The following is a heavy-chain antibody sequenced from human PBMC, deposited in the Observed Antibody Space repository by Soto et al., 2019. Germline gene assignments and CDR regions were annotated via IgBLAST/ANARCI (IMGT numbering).Heavy chain of an antibody. V-gene: IGHV3-30-3*01. D-gene: IGHD1-7*01. CDR3: ARDRGDITGTTSLFDY. J-gene: IGHJ4*02. Sequence: QVQLVESGGGVVQPGRSLRLSCAASGFTFSSYAMHWVRQAPGKGLEWVAVISYDGSNKYYADSVKGRFTISRDNSKNTLYLQMNSLRAEDTAVYYCARDRGDITGTTSLFDYWGQGTLVTVSS. CDR2: ISYDGSNK. CDR1: GFTFSSYA.